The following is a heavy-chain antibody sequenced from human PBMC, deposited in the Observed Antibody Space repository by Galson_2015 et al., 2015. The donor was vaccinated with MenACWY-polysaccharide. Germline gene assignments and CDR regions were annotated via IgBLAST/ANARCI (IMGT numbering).Heavy chain of an antibody. CDR1: GFTFHSYT. D-gene: IGHD2-2*01. V-gene: IGHV3-23*01. CDR2: ISGSGANT. CDR3: ANPGLSTGRASDVDF. Sequence: SLRLSCAVSGFTFHSYTMSWVRQAPGKGLEWVSGISGSGANTYYADSVKGRFTISRVNSRNTLYLQMNSLRAEDTAIYYCANPGLSTGRASDVDFWGQGTLVTVSS. J-gene: IGHJ4*02.